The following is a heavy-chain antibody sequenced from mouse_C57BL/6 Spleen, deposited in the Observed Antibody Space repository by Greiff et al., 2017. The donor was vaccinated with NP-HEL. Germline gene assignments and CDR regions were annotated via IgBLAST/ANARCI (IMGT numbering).Heavy chain of an antibody. Sequence: VQLQQSGPELVKPGASVKISCKASGYTFTDYYMNWVKQSPGKSLEWIGDINPNNGGTSYNQKFKGKATLTVDKSSSTAYMELRSLTSEDSAVYYCASLLRDWGQGTLVTVSA. J-gene: IGHJ3*01. CDR1: GYTFTDYY. V-gene: IGHV1-26*01. CDR3: ASLLRD. D-gene: IGHD1-2*01. CDR2: INPNNGGT.